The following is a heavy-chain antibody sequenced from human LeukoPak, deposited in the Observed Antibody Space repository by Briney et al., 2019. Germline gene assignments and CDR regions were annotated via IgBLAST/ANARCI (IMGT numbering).Heavy chain of an antibody. CDR3: AKGIMTTVTTDAFDI. CDR2: ILFDGSNK. Sequence: GGSLRLSCAASGFTFSTYGMHWVRQAPGKGLEWVALILFDGSNKYYADSVKGRFTTSRDNSKNTLYLQMNSLRTDDTAVYYCAKGIMTTVTTDAFDIWGQGTMVTVSS. J-gene: IGHJ3*02. D-gene: IGHD4-17*01. V-gene: IGHV3-30*02. CDR1: GFTFSTYG.